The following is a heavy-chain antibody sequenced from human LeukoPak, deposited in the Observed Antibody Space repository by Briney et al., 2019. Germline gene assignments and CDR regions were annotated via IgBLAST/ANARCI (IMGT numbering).Heavy chain of an antibody. V-gene: IGHV1-2*04. CDR2: INPNSGGT. CDR3: ARVHRGYDLYFDY. D-gene: IGHD5-12*01. CDR1: GYTFTGYY. J-gene: IGHJ4*02. Sequence: ASVKVSCKASGYTFTGYYMHWVRQAPGQGLEWMGWINPNSGGTNYAQKFQGWVTMTRDTSISTAYMELSRLRSDDTAVYYCARVHRGYDLYFDYWGQGTLVTVSS.